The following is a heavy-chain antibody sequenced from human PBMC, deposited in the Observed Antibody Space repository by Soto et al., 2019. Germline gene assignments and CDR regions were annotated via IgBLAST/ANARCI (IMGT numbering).Heavy chain of an antibody. Sequence: GGSLRLSCAASGFTFSSYAMSWVRQAPGKGLEWVSAISGSGGSTYYADSVKGRFTISRDNSKNTLYLQMNSLRAEDTAVYYCAKDLRPYYYDSSGPDAFDIWGQGTMVTVSS. CDR1: GFTFSSYA. V-gene: IGHV3-23*01. D-gene: IGHD3-22*01. CDR2: ISGSGGST. CDR3: AKDLRPYYYDSSGPDAFDI. J-gene: IGHJ3*02.